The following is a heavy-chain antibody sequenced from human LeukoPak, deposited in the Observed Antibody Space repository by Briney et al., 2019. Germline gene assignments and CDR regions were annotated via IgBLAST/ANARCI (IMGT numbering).Heavy chain of an antibody. Sequence: PSETLSLTCAVYGGSFSGYYWSWIRQPPGKGLEWIGEINHSGSTNYNPSLKSRVTISVGTSKNQFSLKLSSVTGADTAVYYCARSSYYDSSGRYYFDYWGQGTLVTVSS. CDR3: ARSSYYDSSGRYYFDY. J-gene: IGHJ4*02. CDR2: INHSGST. V-gene: IGHV4-34*01. CDR1: GGSFSGYY. D-gene: IGHD3-22*01.